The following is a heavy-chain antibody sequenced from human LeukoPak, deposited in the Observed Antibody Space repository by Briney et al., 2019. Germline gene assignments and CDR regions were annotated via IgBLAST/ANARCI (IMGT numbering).Heavy chain of an antibody. D-gene: IGHD3-10*01. CDR3: ARSSGVYYGSGSPQNY. V-gene: IGHV1-46*01. CDR1: GYTFTSYG. CDR2: INPSGGST. J-gene: IGHJ4*02. Sequence: AASVKVSCKASGYTFTSYGISWVRQAPGQGLEWMGIINPSGGSTSYAQKFQGRVTMTRDMSTSTVYMELSRLRSDDTAVYYCARSSGVYYGSGSPQNYWGQGTLVTVSS.